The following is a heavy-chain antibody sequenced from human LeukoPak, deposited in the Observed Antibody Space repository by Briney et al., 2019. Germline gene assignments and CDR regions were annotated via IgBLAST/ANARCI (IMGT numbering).Heavy chain of an antibody. D-gene: IGHD3-9*01. Sequence: GESLQISCKGSGYSFTSYWIGWVRQMPGKGLEWMGIIYPGDSDTRYSPSFQGQVTISADKSISTAYLQWSSLKASDTAMYYCAGTNYDILTGYYRGVIYWGQGTLVTVSS. CDR1: GYSFTSYW. CDR2: IYPGDSDT. V-gene: IGHV5-51*01. CDR3: AGTNYDILTGYYRGVIY. J-gene: IGHJ4*02.